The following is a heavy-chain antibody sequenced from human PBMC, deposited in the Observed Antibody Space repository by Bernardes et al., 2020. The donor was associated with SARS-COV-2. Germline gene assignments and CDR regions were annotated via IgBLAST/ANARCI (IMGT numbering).Heavy chain of an antibody. CDR2: ISAYNGNT. J-gene: IGHJ4*02. CDR3: ARVRAARQGLDY. V-gene: IGHV1-18*01. Sequence: SVNVSCKASGYTFTSYVISWVRQAPGQGLDWMGWISAYNGNTNYAQKLQGRVTMTTDTSTSTAYMELRSLRSDDTAVYYCARVRAARQGLDYWGQGTLVTVSS. D-gene: IGHD6-6*01. CDR1: GYTFTSYV.